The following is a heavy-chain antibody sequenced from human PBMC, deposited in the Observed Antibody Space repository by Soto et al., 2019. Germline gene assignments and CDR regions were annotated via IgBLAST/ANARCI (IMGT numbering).Heavy chain of an antibody. CDR1: GFTFSDYD. V-gene: IGHV3-11*01. J-gene: IGHJ5*02. CDR2: TSSSGSTI. Sequence: PGGSLRLSCAASGFTFSDYDMSWIRQAPGKGLEWVSYTSSSGSTIYYADSVKGRFTMSRDNAKNSMYLHMDSLRVEDTAVYYCARDWELLWFGEGPFWFDPWGQGTLVTVSS. CDR3: ARDWELLWFGEGPFWFDP. D-gene: IGHD3-10*01.